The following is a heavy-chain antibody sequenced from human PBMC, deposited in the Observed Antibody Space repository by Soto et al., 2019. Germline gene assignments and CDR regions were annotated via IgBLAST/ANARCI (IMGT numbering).Heavy chain of an antibody. V-gene: IGHV1-18*01. J-gene: IGHJ4*02. CDR3: ARDTWQWLVRDPPDY. D-gene: IGHD6-19*01. CDR2: ISAYNGNT. Sequence: ASVKVSCKASGYTFTSYGISWVRQAPGQGLEWMGWISAYNGNTNYAQKLQGSVTMTTDTSTSTAYMELRSLRSDDTAVYYCARDTWQWLVRDPPDYWGQGTLVTVSS. CDR1: GYTFTSYG.